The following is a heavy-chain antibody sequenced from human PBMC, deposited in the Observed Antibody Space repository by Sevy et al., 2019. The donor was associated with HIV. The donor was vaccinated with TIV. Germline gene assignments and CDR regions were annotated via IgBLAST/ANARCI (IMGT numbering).Heavy chain of an antibody. CDR1: GFTFSSYG. CDR2: ISYDGSNK. CDR3: AKALYSSSAGPA. J-gene: IGHJ4*02. Sequence: GGSLRLSCAASGFTFSSYGMHWVRQAPGKGLEWVAVISYDGSNKYYADSVKGRFTISRDNSKNTLYLKMNSLRAEDTAVYYCAKALYSSSAGPAWGQGTLVTVSS. V-gene: IGHV3-30*18. D-gene: IGHD6-6*01.